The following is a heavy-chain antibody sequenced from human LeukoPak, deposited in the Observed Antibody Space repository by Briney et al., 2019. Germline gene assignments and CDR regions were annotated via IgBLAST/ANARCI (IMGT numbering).Heavy chain of an antibody. CDR2: IYYSGST. J-gene: IGHJ4*02. D-gene: IGHD5-12*01. Sequence: SETLSLTCTVSGGSISSGDYYWSWIRQPPGKGLEWIGYIYYSGSTYHNPSLKSRVTISVDTSKNQFSLKLSSVTAADTAVYYCARDLGLRRSDYWGQGTLVTVSS. V-gene: IGHV4-30-4*08. CDR3: ARDLGLRRSDY. CDR1: GGSISSGDYY.